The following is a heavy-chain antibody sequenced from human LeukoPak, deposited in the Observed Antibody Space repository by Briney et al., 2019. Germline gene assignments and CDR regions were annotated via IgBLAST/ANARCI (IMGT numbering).Heavy chain of an antibody. CDR1: GYTFTNYG. Sequence: ASVKVSCKASGYTFTNYGITWVRQAPGQGLEWMGWINADNGYTNYAQKMQDRVTVTTDTSTSTAYLELRSLRADDTAVYYCARGRGSSDWYYCDNWGPGTLVTASS. J-gene: IGHJ4*02. CDR2: INADNGYT. D-gene: IGHD6-19*01. CDR3: ARGRGSSDWYYCDN. V-gene: IGHV1-18*01.